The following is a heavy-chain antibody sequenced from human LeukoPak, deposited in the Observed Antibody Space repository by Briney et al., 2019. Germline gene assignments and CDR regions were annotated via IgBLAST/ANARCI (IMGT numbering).Heavy chain of an antibody. CDR2: ISGSGDST. Sequence: SGGSLRLSCAASGFTFSSYAMSWVRQAPGKGLEWVSAISGSGDSTYYADSVKGRFTISRDNSKNTLYLQMNSLRAEDTAVYYCAKDYLPHSTGDSYWGQGTLVTVSS. J-gene: IGHJ4*02. CDR1: GFTFSSYA. D-gene: IGHD1-1*01. CDR3: AKDYLPHSTGDSY. V-gene: IGHV3-23*01.